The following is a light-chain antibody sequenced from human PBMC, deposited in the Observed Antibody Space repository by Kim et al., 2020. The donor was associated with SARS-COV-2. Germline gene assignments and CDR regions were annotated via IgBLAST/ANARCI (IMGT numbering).Light chain of an antibody. V-gene: IGKV1-13*02. J-gene: IGKJ5*01. CDR2: DAS. CDR1: QGISSA. CDR3: QQFNSYPLSIT. Sequence: AIQLTQSPSSLSASVGDRVTITCRASQGISSALAWYQQKPGKAPKLLIYDASSLERGVPSRFSCSGAGTDFTLTISSLQPEDFATYYCQQFNSYPLSITFGQGTRLEIK.